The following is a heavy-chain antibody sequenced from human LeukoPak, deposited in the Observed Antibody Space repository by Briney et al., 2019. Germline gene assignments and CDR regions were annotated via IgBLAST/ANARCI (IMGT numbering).Heavy chain of an antibody. D-gene: IGHD6-6*01. CDR3: ARESEYSSSSWNWFDP. CDR1: GGSFSGYY. Sequence: SETLSLTCAVYGGSFSGYYWSWIRQPPGKGLEWIGEINHSGSTNYNPSLKSRVTISVDTSKNQFSLKLSSVTAADTAVYYCARESEYSSSSWNWFDPRGQGTLVTVSS. J-gene: IGHJ5*02. CDR2: INHSGST. V-gene: IGHV4-34*01.